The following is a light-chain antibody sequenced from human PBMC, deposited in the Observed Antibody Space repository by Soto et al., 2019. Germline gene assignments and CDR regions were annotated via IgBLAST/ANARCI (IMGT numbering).Light chain of an antibody. Sequence: QSALTQPPSASGSPGQSVTISCLGTSSDVGSSNYVSWYQQYPGKVPKLLIYEVTKRPSGIPDRFSGSKSGNSASLTVSGLQAEDEADYYCSSNAGSTEIFGTGTKVTVL. CDR2: EVT. V-gene: IGLV2-8*01. CDR3: SSNAGSTEI. CDR1: SSDVGSSNY. J-gene: IGLJ1*01.